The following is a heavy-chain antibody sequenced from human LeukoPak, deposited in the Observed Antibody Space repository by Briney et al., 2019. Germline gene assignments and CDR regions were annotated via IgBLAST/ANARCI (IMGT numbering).Heavy chain of an antibody. CDR2: IYPGDSDT. D-gene: IGHD2-15*01. J-gene: IGHJ4*02. CDR3: ARYCSGGSCSGLN. V-gene: IGHV5-51*01. CDR1: GSSFTTYW. Sequence: GESLKISCKGSGSSFTTYWIGWVRQMPGKGLGWMGIIYPGDSDTRYSPSFQGQVTISADKSISTAYLQWSSLKASGTAIYYCARYCSGGSCSGLNWGQGTLVTVSS.